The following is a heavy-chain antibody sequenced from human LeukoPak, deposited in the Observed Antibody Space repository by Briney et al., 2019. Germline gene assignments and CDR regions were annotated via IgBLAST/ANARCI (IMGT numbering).Heavy chain of an antibody. V-gene: IGHV4-39*07. D-gene: IGHD5-18*01. CDR2: IYYSGNT. J-gene: IGHJ3*02. CDR1: GGSISSSSYY. Sequence: SETLSLTCSVSGGSISSSSYYWGWIRQPPGKGLECIGNIYYSGNTNYNPSLKSRVSISVDTSKNQFSLKLSSVTAADTAVYYCARDGSYGRTRDASDIWGQGTMVTVSS. CDR3: ARDGSYGRTRDASDI.